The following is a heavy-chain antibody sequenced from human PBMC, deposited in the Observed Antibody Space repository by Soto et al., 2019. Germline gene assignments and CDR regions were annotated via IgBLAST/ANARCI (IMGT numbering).Heavy chain of an antibody. Sequence: GGSLRLSCAASGFTFSNYWMHWVRQAPGRGLVWVSHIDSDGSTTTYYADSVRGRFTISRDNSKNTLYLQMNSLRAEDTAIYHCAKALGYYGSTGYVTGSDSWGQGTLVTVSS. CDR2: IDSDGSTTT. V-gene: IGHV3-74*01. CDR1: GFTFSNYW. D-gene: IGHD3-22*01. CDR3: AKALGYYGSTGYVTGSDS. J-gene: IGHJ4*02.